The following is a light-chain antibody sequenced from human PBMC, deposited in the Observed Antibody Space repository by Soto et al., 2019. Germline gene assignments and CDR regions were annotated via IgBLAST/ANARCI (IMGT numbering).Light chain of an antibody. Sequence: HSVLTQPPSMSGAPGQRVTISCSGSSSNIGSRTVNWYQHLPGTAPKLLIYSNSQRPSGVPERFSGSKSGTSASLAVSGLQSEDEADYYCAAWDGSLNGYVFGTGTKLTVL. J-gene: IGLJ1*01. CDR1: SSNIGSRT. V-gene: IGLV1-44*01. CDR2: SNS. CDR3: AAWDGSLNGYV.